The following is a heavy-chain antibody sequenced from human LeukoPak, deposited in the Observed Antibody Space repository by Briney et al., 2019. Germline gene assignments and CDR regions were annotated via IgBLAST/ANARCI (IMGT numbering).Heavy chain of an antibody. V-gene: IGHV3-7*01. CDR1: GFTFSSYW. J-gene: IGHJ6*03. CDR3: ARDASLWFGEYYYYMDV. CDR2: IKQDGSEK. D-gene: IGHD3-10*01. Sequence: PGGSLRLSCAASGFTFSSYWMSWVRQAPGKGLEWVANIKQDGSEKYYVDSVKGRFTISRDNAKNSLYLQMNSLRAEDTAVYYCARDASLWFGEYYYYMDVWGKGTTVTISS.